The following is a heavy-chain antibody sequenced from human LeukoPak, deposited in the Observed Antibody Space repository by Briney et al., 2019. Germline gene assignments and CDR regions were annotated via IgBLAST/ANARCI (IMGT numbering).Heavy chain of an antibody. V-gene: IGHV4-59*01. CDR1: GDSIRSYY. CDR3: ARGTMRYYYGMDV. CDR2: IYYSGST. Sequence: SETLSLTCTVSGDSIRSYYWIWIRLPPGKGLEWIGNIYYSGSTNYNPSLKSRVTISVDTSKNQFSLKLSSVTAADTAVYYCARGTMRYYYGMDVWGQGTTVTVSS. D-gene: IGHD3-10*01. J-gene: IGHJ6*02.